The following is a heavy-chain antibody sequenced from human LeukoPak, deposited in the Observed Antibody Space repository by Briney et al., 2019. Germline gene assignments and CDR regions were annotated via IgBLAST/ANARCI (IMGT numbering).Heavy chain of an antibody. CDR3: TKEMATIRAFDF. D-gene: IGHD5-24*01. CDR1: GFTFSTYA. CDR2: ISGGGSST. Sequence: GESLRLSCAASGFTFSTYAMSWVRQAPGKGLEWVSVISGGGSSTYYADSVKGRFTISRDNSKNTLYLQRNSLRAEDTAVYYCTKEMATIRAFDFWGEGTMLTVSS. V-gene: IGHV3-23*01. J-gene: IGHJ3*01.